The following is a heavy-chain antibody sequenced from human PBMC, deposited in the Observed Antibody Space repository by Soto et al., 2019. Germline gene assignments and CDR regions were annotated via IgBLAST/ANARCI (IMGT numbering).Heavy chain of an antibody. J-gene: IGHJ4*02. CDR1: GYSFTSYW. D-gene: IGHD3-10*01. V-gene: IGHV5-10-1*01. CDR3: ARHPIYGSGSYCDY. Sequence: VESLTISCKGSGYSFTSYWIIWVLQMPGKGLEWMGRIDPSDSYTNYSPSFQGHVTISADKSISTAYLQWSSLKASDTAMYYCARHPIYGSGSYCDYWGQGTMVTVSS. CDR2: IDPSDSYT.